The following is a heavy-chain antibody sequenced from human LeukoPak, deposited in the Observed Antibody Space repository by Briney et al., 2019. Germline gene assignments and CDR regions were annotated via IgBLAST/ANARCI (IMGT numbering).Heavy chain of an antibody. V-gene: IGHV4-30-4*02. D-gene: IGHD5-24*01. CDR3: ARGRTFDY. Sequence: SETLSLTCTVSGGSISSGDYYWSWIRQPPGKGLEWIGYIYYSGSTYYNPSLKSRVTISVDTSRDQFSLKLSSVTAADTAVYYCARGRTFDYWGQGTLVTVSS. J-gene: IGHJ4*02. CDR2: IYYSGST. CDR1: GGSISSGDYY.